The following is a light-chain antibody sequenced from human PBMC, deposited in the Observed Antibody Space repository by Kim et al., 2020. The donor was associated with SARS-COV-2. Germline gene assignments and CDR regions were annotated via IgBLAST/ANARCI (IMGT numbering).Light chain of an antibody. CDR1: QSVLDRSNNQIY. CDR2: WAS. V-gene: IGKV4-1*01. J-gene: IGKJ2*01. CDR3: QQYYSSPFT. Sequence: DIAVIQSPDSLAVSLGERATINCRSSQSVLDRSNNQIYLAWYQQKPGQPPKLLISWASIRESGVPDRISGSGSETDFTLTISSLQAEDVALYYCQQYYSSPFTFGQGTKLEI.